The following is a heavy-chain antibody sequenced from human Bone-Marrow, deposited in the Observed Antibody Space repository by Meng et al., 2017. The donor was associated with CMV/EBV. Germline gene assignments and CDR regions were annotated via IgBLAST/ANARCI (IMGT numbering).Heavy chain of an antibody. CDR2: IEPGGGDI. CDR3: ARENSGLDY. CDR1: GFTFRDYW. J-gene: IGHJ4*02. V-gene: IGHV3-7*01. Sequence: GESLKISCTTSGFTFRDYWMNWVRQAPGKGLEWVVNIEPGGGDINYVGSVRGRFTISRDDAKNSLYLQMHSLRDEDTAVYYCARENSGLDYWGQGTLVTVSS.